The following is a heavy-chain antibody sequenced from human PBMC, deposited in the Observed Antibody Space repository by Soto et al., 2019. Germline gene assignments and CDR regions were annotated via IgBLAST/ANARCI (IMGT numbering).Heavy chain of an antibody. CDR3: ATENRGMAAAGTFGALDY. V-gene: IGHV1-2*04. CDR2: INPNSGGT. J-gene: IGHJ4*02. D-gene: IGHD6-13*01. CDR1: GYTFTGYY. Sequence: GASVKVSCKASGYTFTGYYMHWVRQAPGQGLEWMGWINPNSGGTNYAQKFQGWVTMTRDTSISTAYMELSRLRSDDTAVYYCATENRGMAAAGTFGALDYWGQEPLVTVPS.